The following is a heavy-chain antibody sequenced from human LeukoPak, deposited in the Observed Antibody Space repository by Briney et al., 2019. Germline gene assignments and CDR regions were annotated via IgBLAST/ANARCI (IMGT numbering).Heavy chain of an antibody. D-gene: IGHD6-19*01. V-gene: IGHV4-39*01. J-gene: IGHJ4*02. CDR1: GDSISSSNYY. Sequence: SETLSLTCTVSGDSISSSNYYWGWIRQPPGRGLEWIGYIYYSGSTYYKPSLKTRVTISVDTSKNQFSLKLTSVTAADTAVYYCARHASVDGNWPRPLGYWGQGSLVTVSS. CDR3: ARHASVDGNWPRPLGY. CDR2: IYYSGST.